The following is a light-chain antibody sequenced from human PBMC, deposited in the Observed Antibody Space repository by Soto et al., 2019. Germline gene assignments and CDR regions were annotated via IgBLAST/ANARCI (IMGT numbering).Light chain of an antibody. Sequence: QSALTQPASVSGSPGQSITLSCNGTSSDVGGYNYVSWYQQHPGKAPRLMIYDVSDRPSGVSNRFSGSKSGNTASLTISGLQTEDEADYYCSSYKSGSTPYVFGTGTKLTVL. CDR2: DVS. J-gene: IGLJ1*01. CDR3: SSYKSGSTPYV. V-gene: IGLV2-14*01. CDR1: SSDVGGYNY.